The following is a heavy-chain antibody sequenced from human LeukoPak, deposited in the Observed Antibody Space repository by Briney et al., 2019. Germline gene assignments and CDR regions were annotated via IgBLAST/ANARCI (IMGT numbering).Heavy chain of an antibody. J-gene: IGHJ5*02. CDR1: GDSVSSNSAA. D-gene: IGHD5-18*01. V-gene: IGHV6-1*01. CDR2: TYYRSKWYN. CDR3: ARDGPVYSYGYGWFDP. Sequence: SQTLSLTCAISGDSVSSNSAAWNWIRQSPWRGLEWLGRTYYRSKWYNDYAVSVKSRITINPDTSKNQFSLQLNSVTPEDTAVYYCARDGPVYSYGYGWFDPWGQGTLVTVSS.